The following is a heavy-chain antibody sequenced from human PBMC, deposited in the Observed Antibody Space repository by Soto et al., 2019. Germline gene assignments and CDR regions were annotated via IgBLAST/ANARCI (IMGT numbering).Heavy chain of an antibody. J-gene: IGHJ4*02. Sequence: EVQLVESGGGLVQPGGSLRLSCAASGFTFSSYWMHWVRQAPGKGLVWVSRINSDGSITSYADSVKGRFTISRDNAKNTLYLQMNILRAEDTAVYYCASHDRSGYYGYWGQGTLVTVSS. CDR2: INSDGSIT. CDR3: ASHDRSGYYGY. CDR1: GFTFSSYW. V-gene: IGHV3-74*01. D-gene: IGHD3-22*01.